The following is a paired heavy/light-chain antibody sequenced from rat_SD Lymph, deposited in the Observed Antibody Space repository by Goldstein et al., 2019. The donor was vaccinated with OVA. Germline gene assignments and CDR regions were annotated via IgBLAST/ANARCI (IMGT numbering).Heavy chain of an antibody. V-gene: IGHV2S18*01. CDR1: GFSLTSYS. J-gene: IGHJ2*01. CDR3: ARNSAYYSDGTSYFDY. Sequence: QVQLKESGPGLVQPSQTLSLTCTVSGFSLTSYSVHWVRQRSGKGLEWMGRMWSDGVTSYNSAFTSRLSISRDTSKSQVFLEMNSLQTEDTGTYYCARNSAYYSDGTSYFDYWGQGVMVTVSS. D-gene: IGHD1-12*02. CDR2: MWSDGVT.
Light chain of an antibody. CDR1: QNIYKY. V-gene: IGKV22S1*01. CDR2: NVN. CDR3: YQYNSGPT. J-gene: IGKJ2-1*01. Sequence: DIQMTQSPSLLSASVGDRVTLSCNTSQNIYKYLNWYQQKLGEAPKLLIYNVNSLQTGIPSRFSGSGSGTDFTLSISSLQPEDVATYYCYQYNSGPTFGAGTKLELK.